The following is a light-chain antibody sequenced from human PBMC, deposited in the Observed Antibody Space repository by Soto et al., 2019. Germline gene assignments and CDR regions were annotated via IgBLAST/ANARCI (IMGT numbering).Light chain of an antibody. V-gene: IGLV2-14*04. J-gene: IGLJ1*01. CDR2: DVS. Sequence: TSSEVGGYNYVSWYQQHPGKARKLRIYDVSNRPAGVANRFSGSKSGNTASLTISGLQAEDEADYYCSSYTISTTYVFGSGTKVTV. CDR1: SSEVGGYNY. CDR3: SSYTISTTYV.